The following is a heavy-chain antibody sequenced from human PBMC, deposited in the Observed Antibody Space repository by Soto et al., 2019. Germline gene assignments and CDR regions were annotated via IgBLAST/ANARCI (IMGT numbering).Heavy chain of an antibody. CDR1: GYSFANYW. V-gene: IGHV5-51*01. Sequence: GEYLKISCSGSGYSFANYWIGWVRQMPGKGLEWMGIIYPSDSDTRYSPSFQGQVTISADKSISTAYLQWNSLKASDTAMYFCAGGDSSDYSTATPADYWGQGTQVTVSS. J-gene: IGHJ4*02. CDR3: AGGDSSDYSTATPADY. CDR2: IYPSDSDT. D-gene: IGHD3-22*01.